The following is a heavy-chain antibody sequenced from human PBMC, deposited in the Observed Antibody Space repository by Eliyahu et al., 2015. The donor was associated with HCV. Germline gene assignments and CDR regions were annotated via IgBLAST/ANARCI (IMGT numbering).Heavy chain of an antibody. CDR1: GFTFDDYT. J-gene: IGHJ4*02. CDR3: AKDIGDPDSSGWYGLLDY. D-gene: IGHD6-19*01. CDR2: ISWDGGST. Sequence: EVQLVESGGVVVQPGGSLRLSCAASGFTFDDYTMHWVRQAPGKGLEGVSLISWDGGSTYYADSVKGRFTISRDNSKNSLYLQMNSLRTEDTALYYCAKDIGDPDSSGWYGLLDYWGQGTLVTVSS. V-gene: IGHV3-43*01.